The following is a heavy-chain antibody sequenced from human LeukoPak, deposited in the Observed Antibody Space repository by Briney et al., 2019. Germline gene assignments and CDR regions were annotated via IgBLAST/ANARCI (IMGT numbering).Heavy chain of an antibody. CDR1: GGSISSYY. CDR2: IYYSGST. J-gene: IGHJ3*02. V-gene: IGHV4-59*01. Sequence: SETLSLTCTVSGGSISSYYWSWIRQPPGKGLEWIGYIYYSGSTNYNPSLKSRVTISVVTSKNQFSLKLSSVTAADTAVYYCAIAGPPHAWSAFDIWGQGTMVTVSS. CDR3: AIAGPPHAWSAFDI.